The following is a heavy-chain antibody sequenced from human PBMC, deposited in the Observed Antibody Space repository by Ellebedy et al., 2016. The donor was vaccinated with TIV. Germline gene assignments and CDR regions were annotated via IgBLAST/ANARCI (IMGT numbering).Heavy chain of an antibody. Sequence: AASVKVSCKASGYTFPSYNINWVRQAPGQGLEWMGWISDYNGYTKYAQNLQGRVTMTTDASTSTAYMELRTLRSDDTAVYYCARDGACGGDCYGDNYWGQGSLVTVSS. CDR2: ISDYNGYT. J-gene: IGHJ4*02. CDR3: ARDGACGGDCYGDNY. V-gene: IGHV1-18*04. D-gene: IGHD2-21*02. CDR1: GYTFPSYN.